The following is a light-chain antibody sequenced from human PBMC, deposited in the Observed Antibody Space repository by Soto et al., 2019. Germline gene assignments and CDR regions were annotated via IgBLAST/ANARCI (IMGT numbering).Light chain of an antibody. CDR2: DAS. V-gene: IGKV1-5*01. CDR3: QQFHSYSPT. Sequence: DIQMTQSPSTLSASVGDRVTITCRASQSVSSWLAWYQQKPGKAPKLLIYDASTLESGVPSRFSGSGSGTELTLTITSLQPDDFATYYCQQFHSYSPTFGQGTKVDIK. J-gene: IGKJ1*01. CDR1: QSVSSW.